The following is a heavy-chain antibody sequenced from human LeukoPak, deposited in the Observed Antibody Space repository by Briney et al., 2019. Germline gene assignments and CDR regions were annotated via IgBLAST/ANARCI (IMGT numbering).Heavy chain of an antibody. Sequence: GGSLRLSCAASGFTFSSYGMHWVRQAPGKGLEWVAVISYDGSNKYYADSVKGRFTISRDNSKHTLYLQMNSLRAEDTAVYYCAKEGNYYDSSGYSLDYFDYWGQGTLVTVSS. CDR1: GFTFSSYG. CDR3: AKEGNYYDSSGYSLDYFDY. D-gene: IGHD3-22*01. V-gene: IGHV3-30*18. J-gene: IGHJ4*02. CDR2: ISYDGSNK.